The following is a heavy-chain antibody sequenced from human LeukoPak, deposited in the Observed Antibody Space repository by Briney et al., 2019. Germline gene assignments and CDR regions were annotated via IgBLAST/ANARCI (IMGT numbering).Heavy chain of an antibody. CDR2: ISAYNGNT. Sequence: ASVKVSCKTSGYSFILYGISWVRQAPGQGLEWMGWISAYNGNTNYAQKLQGRVTMTTDTSTSTAYMELRSLRSDDTAVYYCARSSSVTIPGYYFDCWGQGTLVTVSS. V-gene: IGHV1-18*01. CDR3: ARSSSVTIPGYYFDC. D-gene: IGHD2-21*01. J-gene: IGHJ4*02. CDR1: GYSFILYG.